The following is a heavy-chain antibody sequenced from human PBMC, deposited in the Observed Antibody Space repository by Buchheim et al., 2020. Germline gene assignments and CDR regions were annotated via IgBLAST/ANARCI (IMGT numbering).Heavy chain of an antibody. J-gene: IGHJ5*02. CDR3: AVTNWFNP. D-gene: IGHD4-17*01. V-gene: IGHV3-7*01. CDR1: GFTFSDYW. CDR2: IIHDGSEK. Sequence: EVQVVESGGGLVQPGGSLRLSCAASGFTFSDYWKSWVRQAPGKGRVWVANIIHDGSEKYYVDSVKGRFTISRDNARNILYLQMNGLGVDDTAVYYCAVTNWFNPWGQGTL.